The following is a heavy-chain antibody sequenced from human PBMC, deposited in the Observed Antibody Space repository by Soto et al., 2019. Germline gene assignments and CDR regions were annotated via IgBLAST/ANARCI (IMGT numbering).Heavy chain of an antibody. CDR2: INVGNGNT. Sequence: QVQFVQSGAEVKKPGASVKVSCKTPGYTFTRYHIHWVRQAPGQRLEWMGWINVGNGNTGYSQKYPGILTLTRDTPGNTAYLELNGLISEDTAVYYCAPPQDSDDSLDSWGQGTLVTVSS. CDR1: GYTFTRYH. D-gene: IGHD2-15*01. CDR3: APPQDSDDSLDS. V-gene: IGHV1-3*01. J-gene: IGHJ4*02.